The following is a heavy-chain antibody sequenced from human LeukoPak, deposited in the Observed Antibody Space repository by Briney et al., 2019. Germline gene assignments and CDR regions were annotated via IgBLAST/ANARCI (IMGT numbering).Heavy chain of an antibody. Sequence: SVKVSCKASGYTFTYYPMNWVRQAPGQGLEWMGGIIPIFGTANYAQKFQGRVTITADESTSTAYMELSSLRSEDTAVYYCARDVDTAMVTGNWFDPWGQGTLVTVSS. CDR2: IIPIFGTA. CDR1: GYTFTYYP. D-gene: IGHD5-18*01. CDR3: ARDVDTAMVTGNWFDP. J-gene: IGHJ5*02. V-gene: IGHV1-69*13.